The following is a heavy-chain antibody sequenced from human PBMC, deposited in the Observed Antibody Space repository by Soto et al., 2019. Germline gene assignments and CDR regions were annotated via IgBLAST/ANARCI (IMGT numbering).Heavy chain of an antibody. Sequence: GGSLRLSCAASGFTFSSHAMSWVRQAPGKGLEWVSSTIDSGGRSYHADSVRGRFTISRDNSKNTLYLQMNSLRADDTAIYYCAKDKMEQWLIGGYYDYWGQGALVTVSS. CDR1: GFTFSSHA. V-gene: IGHV3-23*01. D-gene: IGHD6-19*01. CDR3: AKDKMEQWLIGGYYDY. CDR2: TIDSGGRS. J-gene: IGHJ4*02.